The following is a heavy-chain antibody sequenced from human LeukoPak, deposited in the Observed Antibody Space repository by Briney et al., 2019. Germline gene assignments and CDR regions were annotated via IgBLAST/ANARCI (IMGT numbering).Heavy chain of an antibody. J-gene: IGHJ4*02. V-gene: IGHV3-48*03. D-gene: IGHD6-19*01. CDR3: ARDSIFFSSGWHVGPD. CDR2: ISSSGSTI. Sequence: PGGSLRLSCAASGFTFSSYEMNWVRQAPGEGLEWVSYISSSGSTIYYADSVKGRFIISRDNAKNSLYLQMNSLRAEDTAVYYCARDSIFFSSGWHVGPDWGQGTLVTVSS. CDR1: GFTFSSYE.